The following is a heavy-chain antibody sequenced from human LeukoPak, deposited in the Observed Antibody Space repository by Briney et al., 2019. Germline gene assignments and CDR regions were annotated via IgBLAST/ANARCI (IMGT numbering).Heavy chain of an antibody. CDR3: ARRIVVAGTRGWFDP. Sequence: SETVSLTCTVSGGSISSSSYSWGWIRQPAGKGLEWIGSLYYSGSTYYNPSLKSRVTISVDTSKNQFSLKVSSVTAADTAVYYCARRIVVAGTRGWFDPWGQGTLVTVSS. V-gene: IGHV4-39*01. J-gene: IGHJ5*02. D-gene: IGHD6-19*01. CDR2: LYYSGST. CDR1: GGSISSSSYS.